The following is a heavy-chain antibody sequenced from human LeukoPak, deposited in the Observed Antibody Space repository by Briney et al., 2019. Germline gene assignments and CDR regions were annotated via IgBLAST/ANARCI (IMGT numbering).Heavy chain of an antibody. V-gene: IGHV3-74*03. CDR2: MNSDGSII. Sequence: GGSLRLSCAASRFSFSSSWMHWVRQAPGKGLVWVSRMNSDGSIITYADSVKGRFTTTRDNAKSTLFLQMNSLRADDTGVYFCARDAHSSSWTWGQGTLVTVSS. CDR3: ARDAHSSSWT. J-gene: IGHJ4*02. CDR1: RFSFSSSW. D-gene: IGHD6-13*01.